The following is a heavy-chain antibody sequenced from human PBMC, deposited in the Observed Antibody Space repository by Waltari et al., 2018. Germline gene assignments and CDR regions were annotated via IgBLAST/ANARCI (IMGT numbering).Heavy chain of an antibody. D-gene: IGHD3-3*01. Sequence: QVQLVESGGGVVQPGRSLRLSCAASGFPFSIYGMHWVRQAPGKGLEWVAVISYDGSNKYYADSVKGRFTISRDNSKNTLYLQMNSLRAEDTAVYYCATRSDFWHTTDIWGQGTMVTVSS. V-gene: IGHV3-30*03. CDR3: ATRSDFWHTTDI. CDR1: GFPFSIYG. J-gene: IGHJ3*02. CDR2: ISYDGSNK.